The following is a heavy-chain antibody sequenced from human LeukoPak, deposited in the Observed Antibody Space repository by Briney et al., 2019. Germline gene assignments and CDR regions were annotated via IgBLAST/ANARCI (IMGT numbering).Heavy chain of an antibody. D-gene: IGHD2-2*01. V-gene: IGHV4-30-2*02. J-gene: IGHJ4*02. CDR3: ARRREGSTLDY. CDR2: IYHSGST. CDR1: GGSISSGGYY. Sequence: SETLSLTCTVSGGSISSGGYYWSWIRQPPGKGLEWIGYIYHSGSTYYNPSLKSRVTISVDRSKNQFSLKLSSVTAADTAVYYCARRREGSTLDYWGQGTLVTVSS.